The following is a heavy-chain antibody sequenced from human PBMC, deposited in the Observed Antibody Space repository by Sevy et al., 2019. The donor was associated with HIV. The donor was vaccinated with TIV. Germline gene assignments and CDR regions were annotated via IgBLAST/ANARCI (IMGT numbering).Heavy chain of an antibody. V-gene: IGHV3-48*01. D-gene: IGHD6-19*01. CDR1: GFTFSTYS. Sequence: GGSLRLSCAASGFTFSTYSMNWVRQAPGKGLEWVSYISRSSRTMYYADSVEGRFTISRDNAKNSLYLQMNSLRAEDTAVYYCARAYSGGWLQGGWTDYWGQGTLVTVSS. CDR2: ISRSSRTM. CDR3: ARAYSGGWLQGGWTDY. J-gene: IGHJ4*02.